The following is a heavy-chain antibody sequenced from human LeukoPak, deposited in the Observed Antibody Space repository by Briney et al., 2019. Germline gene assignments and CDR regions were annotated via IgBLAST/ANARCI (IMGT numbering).Heavy chain of an antibody. CDR2: INTNTGNP. D-gene: IGHD3-10*01. Sequence: ASVKVSCKASGYTFTSYAMNWVRQAPGQGLEWMGWINTNTGNPTYAQGFTGRFVFSLDTSVSTAYLQISSLKAEDTAVYYCARVLYYYGSGSYFSVDYWGQGTLVTVSS. CDR3: ARVLYYYGSGSYFSVDY. CDR1: GYTFTSYA. V-gene: IGHV7-4-1*02. J-gene: IGHJ4*02.